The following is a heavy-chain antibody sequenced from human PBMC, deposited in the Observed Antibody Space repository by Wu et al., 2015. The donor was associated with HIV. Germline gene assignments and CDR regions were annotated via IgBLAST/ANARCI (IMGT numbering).Heavy chain of an antibody. J-gene: IGHJ3*02. CDR3: AKPKRGEHCSSTSCMDSGAFDI. Sequence: QVQLVQSGAEVKKPGSSVKVSCKASGGTFSSYVISWVRQAPGQGLEWMGGIIPIFGTANYAQKFQGRVTITADESTSTAYMELSSLRSEDTAVYYCAKPKRGEHCSSTSCMDSGAFDIWGQGTMVTVSS. V-gene: IGHV1-69*12. CDR2: IIPIFGTA. CDR1: GGTFSSYV. D-gene: IGHD2-2*01.